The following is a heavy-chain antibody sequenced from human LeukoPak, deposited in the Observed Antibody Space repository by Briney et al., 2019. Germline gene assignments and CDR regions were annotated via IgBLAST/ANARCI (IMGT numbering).Heavy chain of an antibody. CDR1: GFTFSTYG. J-gene: IGHJ3*02. Sequence: GGSLRLSCAASGFTFSTYGMHWVRQAPGRGLEWLSFIRYDGSIKYYADSVKGRFTLSRDNSKNTLYLQMNSLRAEDTAVYYCAKDYHNWNDFDAFDIWGQGTMVTVPS. V-gene: IGHV3-30*02. CDR3: AKDYHNWNDFDAFDI. CDR2: IRYDGSIK. D-gene: IGHD1-1*01.